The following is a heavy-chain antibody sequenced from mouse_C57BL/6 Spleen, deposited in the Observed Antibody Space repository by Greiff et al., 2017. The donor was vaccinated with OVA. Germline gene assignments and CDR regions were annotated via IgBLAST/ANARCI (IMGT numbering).Heavy chain of an antibody. Sequence: EVKLEESGPGLVKPSQSLSLTCSVTGYSITSGYYWNWIRQFPGNKLEWMGYISYDGSNNYNPSLKNRISITRDTSKNQFFLKLNSVTTEDTATYYCARGGSLFDYWGQGTTLTVSS. J-gene: IGHJ2*01. V-gene: IGHV3-6*01. CDR3: ARGGSLFDY. CDR1: GYSITSGYY. CDR2: ISYDGSN.